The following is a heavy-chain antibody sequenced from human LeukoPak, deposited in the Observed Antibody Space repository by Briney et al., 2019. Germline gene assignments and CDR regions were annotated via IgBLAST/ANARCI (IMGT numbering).Heavy chain of an antibody. CDR3: ARGLGGAVDY. D-gene: IGHD3-16*01. J-gene: IGHJ4*02. Sequence: SEALSLTCAVYGGSFSGYYWSWIRQPPGKGLEWIGEINHSGSTNYNPSLKSRVTISVDTSKNQFSLKLSSVTAADTAVYYCARGLGGAVDYWGKGTLVTVSS. V-gene: IGHV4-34*01. CDR2: INHSGST. CDR1: GGSFSGYY.